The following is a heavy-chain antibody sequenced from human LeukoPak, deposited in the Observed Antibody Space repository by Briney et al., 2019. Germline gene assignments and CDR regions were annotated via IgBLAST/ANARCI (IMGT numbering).Heavy chain of an antibody. D-gene: IGHD1-1*01. V-gene: IGHV3-23*01. J-gene: IGHJ4*02. Sequence: GGSLRLSCAGSGFIFSSYALSRVRQAPGKGLEWVSAISTSGANTYYADSVRGRFTISRDNSKNTLYLQMNTLRAEDTAVYYCATTKEARRYFDYWGQGTLVTVSS. CDR2: ISTSGANT. CDR3: ATTKEARRYFDY. CDR1: GFIFSSYA.